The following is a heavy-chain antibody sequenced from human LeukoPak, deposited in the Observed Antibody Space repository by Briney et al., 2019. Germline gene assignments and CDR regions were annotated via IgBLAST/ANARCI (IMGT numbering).Heavy chain of an antibody. CDR2: IFTTGST. V-gene: IGHV4-61*02. J-gene: IGHJ3*02. CDR1: GASVTSGTYY. Sequence: PSETLSLICNVSGASVTSGTYYWSWIRQPAGEGPEWIGRIFTTGSTDYNPSLKSRVIITLDRPKNQVSLRLTSVIAADTAVYYCARERGFPYQSRVGWAGSDAFDIWGQGTLVTVSS. D-gene: IGHD2-2*01. CDR3: ARERGFPYQSRVGWAGSDAFDI.